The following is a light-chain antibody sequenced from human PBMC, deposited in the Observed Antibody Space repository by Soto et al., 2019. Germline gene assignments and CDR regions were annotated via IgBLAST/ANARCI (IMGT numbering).Light chain of an antibody. V-gene: IGKV1-9*01. CDR1: QGLAGS. J-gene: IGKJ4*01. CDR2: AES. Sequence: DIQLPQSPSFLSSSVGASAPISCRARQGLAGSLAWYPQKPGKPTKLLIYAESTLQSGVPSRFSGSGSGTRGTLTISSLQPEEFATYYCQQVKSYPRTVGGGTKVDIK. CDR3: QQVKSYPRT.